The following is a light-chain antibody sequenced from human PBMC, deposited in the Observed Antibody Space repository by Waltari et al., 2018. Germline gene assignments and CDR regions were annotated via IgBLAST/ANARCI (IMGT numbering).Light chain of an antibody. CDR2: LNSDGTH. J-gene: IGLJ3*02. Sequence: QLVLTQSPSASASLGASVKLTCTLSSGHSSNAIAWHQQQPEKGPRYLMKLNSDGTHKQGDGIPDRFSGSSSGAERYLTISSLQSEDEADYYSQTWVTGIPVFGGGTKLTVL. CDR1: SGHSSNA. V-gene: IGLV4-69*01. CDR3: QTWVTGIPV.